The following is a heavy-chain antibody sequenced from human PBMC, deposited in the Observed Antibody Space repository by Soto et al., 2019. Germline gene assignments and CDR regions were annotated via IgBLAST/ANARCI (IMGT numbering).Heavy chain of an antibody. V-gene: IGHV4-31*03. Sequence: PSETLSLTCTVSGGSISSGSYYWNWIRQHPGKGLEWIGYIYYSGSTYYNSSLKSRVTISVDTSKNQFSLELSSVTAADTAVYYCARAPPYYYDSSGYTYYFDYWGQGTLGTVSS. CDR1: GGSISSGSYY. D-gene: IGHD3-22*01. CDR2: IYYSGST. J-gene: IGHJ4*02. CDR3: ARAPPYYYDSSGYTYYFDY.